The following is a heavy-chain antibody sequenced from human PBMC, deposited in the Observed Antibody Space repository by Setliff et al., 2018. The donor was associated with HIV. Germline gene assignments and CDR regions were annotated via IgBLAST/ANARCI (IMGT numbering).Heavy chain of an antibody. CDR1: GLTFSSYW. Sequence: GESLKISCAASGLTFSSYWMSWVRQAPGKGLEWMANIKEDGSEKYYVDSVKGRFTISRDNTKNSLYLQLNSLRAEDTAVYYCARDDSSGWHFYYYYGMDVWGQGTTVTVSS. D-gene: IGHD6-19*01. J-gene: IGHJ6*02. CDR2: IKEDGSEK. V-gene: IGHV3-7*03. CDR3: ARDDSSGWHFYYYYGMDV.